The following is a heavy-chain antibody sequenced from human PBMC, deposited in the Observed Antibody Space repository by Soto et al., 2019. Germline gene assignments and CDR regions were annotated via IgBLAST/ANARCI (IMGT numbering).Heavy chain of an antibody. J-gene: IGHJ4*02. CDR3: ARVVINTAMVIDY. CDR1: GYTFTSYD. V-gene: IGHV1-8*01. D-gene: IGHD5-18*01. Sequence: ASLKVSCKASGYTFTSYDINWVRQATGQGLEWMGWMNPNSGNTGYAQKFQGRVTMTRNTSISTAYMELSSLRSEDTAVYYCARVVINTAMVIDYWGQGTLVTVSS. CDR2: MNPNSGNT.